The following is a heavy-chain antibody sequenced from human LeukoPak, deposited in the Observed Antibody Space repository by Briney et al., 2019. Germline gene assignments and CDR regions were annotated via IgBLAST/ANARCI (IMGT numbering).Heavy chain of an antibody. Sequence: GGSLRLSCAASGFTFSSYEMNWVRQAPGKGLEWVSYIRSSSTTIYYADSVKGRFTISRDNAKNSLYLQMNSLRAEDTAVYYCARAKRDGFDIWGQGTMVTVSS. J-gene: IGHJ3*02. V-gene: IGHV3-48*03. CDR3: ARAKRDGFDI. CDR2: IRSSSTTI. CDR1: GFTFSSYE.